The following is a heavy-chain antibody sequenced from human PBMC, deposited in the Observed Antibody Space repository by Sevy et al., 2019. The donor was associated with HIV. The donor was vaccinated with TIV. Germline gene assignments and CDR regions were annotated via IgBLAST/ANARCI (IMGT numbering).Heavy chain of an antibody. CDR3: ARDGGTMTTPGSFDI. V-gene: IGHV4-30-2*01. Sequence: SETLSLTCAVSGVSISSGAYSWNWIRQPPGKGLEWIGYIYHTGNTYYHPSLKNRITISLDRSKNQFSRRLSSVTAADTAVYFCARDGGTMTTPGSFDIWGQGTMVTVSS. CDR1: GVSISSGAYS. J-gene: IGHJ3*02. CDR2: IYHTGNT. D-gene: IGHD4-17*01.